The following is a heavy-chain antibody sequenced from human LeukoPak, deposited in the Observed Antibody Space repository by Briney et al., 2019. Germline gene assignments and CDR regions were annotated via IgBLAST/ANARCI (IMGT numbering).Heavy chain of an antibody. Sequence: PGGSLRLSCAASGFTFSSYSMNWVRQAPGGGLEWVSSISSSSNYIYYADSVKGRFTISRDNAKNSLFLQMNSLRAEDTAVYYCTKTGPENHHYGMDVWGQGTTVTVSS. CDR1: GFTFSSYS. CDR2: ISSSSNYI. J-gene: IGHJ6*02. CDR3: TKTGPENHHYGMDV. V-gene: IGHV3-21*06. D-gene: IGHD1-14*01.